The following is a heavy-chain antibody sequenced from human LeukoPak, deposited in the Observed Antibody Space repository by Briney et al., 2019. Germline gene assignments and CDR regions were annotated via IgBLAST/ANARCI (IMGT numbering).Heavy chain of an antibody. D-gene: IGHD4-11*01. J-gene: IGHJ4*02. Sequence: GESLKISCQASGYTFAKYWIGWVRQMPGKGLEWMGIIYPGDSDTSYGQSFQGQVTISVEKSSNTAYLQWSRLKASDTAMYYCARRFGERLYSNNDAFDSWGQGTLVTVSS. CDR1: GYTFAKYW. CDR2: IYPGDSDT. CDR3: ARRFGERLYSNNDAFDS. V-gene: IGHV5-51*01.